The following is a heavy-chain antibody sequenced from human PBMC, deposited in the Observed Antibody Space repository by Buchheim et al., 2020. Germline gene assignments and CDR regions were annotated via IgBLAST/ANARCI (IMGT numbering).Heavy chain of an antibody. Sequence: EVQLVESGGGLVLPGGSLRLSCAVAGFTFSSFEMNWVRQAPGKGLEGVSYISSSGSTKYYADSVKGRFTISRDNAEHSMYLQMNSLRVEDTAAYYCASLKGRTGTGYGMDVWGQGTT. CDR2: ISSSGSTK. CDR3: ASLKGRTGTGYGMDV. D-gene: IGHD1-1*01. J-gene: IGHJ6*02. CDR1: GFTFSSFE. V-gene: IGHV3-48*03.